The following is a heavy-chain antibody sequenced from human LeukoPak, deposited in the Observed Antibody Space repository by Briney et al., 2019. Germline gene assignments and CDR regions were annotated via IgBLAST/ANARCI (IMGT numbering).Heavy chain of an antibody. D-gene: IGHD3-9*01. CDR1: GGSISSGSYY. V-gene: IGHV4-61*02. CDR3: ARDSNGLYDILDC. CDR2: IYTSGST. Sequence: SQTLSLTCTVSGGSISSGSYYWSWIRQPAGKGLEWIGRIYTSGSTNYNPSLKSRVTISVDTSKNPFSLKLSSVTAADTAVYYCARDSNGLYDILDCWGQGTLVTVSS. J-gene: IGHJ4*02.